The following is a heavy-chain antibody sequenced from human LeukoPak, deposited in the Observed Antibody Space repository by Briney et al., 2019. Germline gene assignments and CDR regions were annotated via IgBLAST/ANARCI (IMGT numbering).Heavy chain of an antibody. J-gene: IGHJ4*02. D-gene: IGHD3-10*01. CDR2: LFYSGST. V-gene: IGHV4-59*01. Sequence: PSETLSLTCTVSGGSISSYYWSWIRQPPGKGLEWIAYLFYSGSTDYNPSLESRVTISVDTSKNQFSLKLRSVTAADTAVYYCATVAVIRGVTYFDYWGQGTLVTVSS. CDR1: GGSISSYY. CDR3: ATVAVIRGVTYFDY.